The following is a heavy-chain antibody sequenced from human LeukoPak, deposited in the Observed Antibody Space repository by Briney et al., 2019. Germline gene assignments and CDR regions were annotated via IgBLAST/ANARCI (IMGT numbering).Heavy chain of an antibody. D-gene: IGHD3-3*01. V-gene: IGHV3-30*02. CDR3: AKSNVGAYYDFWSGYGYFDY. CDR2: IRYDGSNK. CDR1: GFTFSSYG. J-gene: IGHJ4*02. Sequence: PGGSLRLSCAASGFTFSSYGMHWVRQAPGKGLEWVAFIRYDGSNKYYADSVKGRFTISRDNSKNTLYLQMNSLRAEDTAVYYCAKSNVGAYYDFWSGYGYFDYWGQGTLVTVSS.